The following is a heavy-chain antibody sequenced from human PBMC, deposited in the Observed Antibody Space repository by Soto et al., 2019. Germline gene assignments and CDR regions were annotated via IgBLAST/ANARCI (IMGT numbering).Heavy chain of an antibody. V-gene: IGHV4-39*01. CDR3: ARRQQLAGGYVDY. J-gene: IGHJ4*02. Sequence: SETLSLTCTVSGGSISSSGYYWGWIRQPPGKGLECIGCIYYSGSTYYNPSLKSRVTISVDTSKNQFSLKLSSVTAADTAVYYCARRQQLAGGYVDYWGQGTLVTVSS. CDR1: GGSISSSGYY. CDR2: IYYSGST. D-gene: IGHD3-22*01.